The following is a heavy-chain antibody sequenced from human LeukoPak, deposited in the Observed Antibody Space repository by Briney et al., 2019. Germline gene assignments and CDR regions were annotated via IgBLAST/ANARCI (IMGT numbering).Heavy chain of an antibody. V-gene: IGHV4-39*01. CDR1: GGSISSSSYY. CDR2: IYYSGST. D-gene: IGHD6-13*01. CDR3: ARQIRSWYHYYYYMDV. J-gene: IGHJ6*03. Sequence: SETLFLTCTVPGGSISSSSYYWGWIRQPPGKGLEWLGSIYYSGSTYYNPSLKSRVTISVDTSKNQFSLKLSSVTAADTAVYYCARQIRSWYHYYYYMDVWGKGTTVTISS.